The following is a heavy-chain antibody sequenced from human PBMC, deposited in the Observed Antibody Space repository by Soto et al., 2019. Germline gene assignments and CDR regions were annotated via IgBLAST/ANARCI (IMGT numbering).Heavy chain of an antibody. CDR1: GFTFSSYG. V-gene: IGHV3-30*18. D-gene: IGHD3-3*01. J-gene: IGHJ5*02. Sequence: GGSLRLSCAASGFTFSSYGMHWVRQAPGKGLEWVAVISYDGSNKYYADSVKGRFTISRDNSKNTLYLQMNSLRAEDTAVYYCAKDNREFLSWFDPWGQGTLVTVSS. CDR3: AKDNREFLSWFDP. CDR2: ISYDGSNK.